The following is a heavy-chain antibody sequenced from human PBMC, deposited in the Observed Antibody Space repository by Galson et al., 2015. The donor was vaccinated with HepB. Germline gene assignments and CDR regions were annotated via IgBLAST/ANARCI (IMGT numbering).Heavy chain of an antibody. Sequence: SLRLSCAASGFTFSSYGMHWVRQAPGKGLEWVAVISYDGSNKYYADSVKGRFTISRDNSKNTLYLQMNSLRAEDTAVYYCAKDYSGYGTYFDYWGQGTLVTVSS. CDR1: GFTFSSYG. J-gene: IGHJ4*02. D-gene: IGHD5-12*01. V-gene: IGHV3-30*18. CDR3: AKDYSGYGTYFDY. CDR2: ISYDGSNK.